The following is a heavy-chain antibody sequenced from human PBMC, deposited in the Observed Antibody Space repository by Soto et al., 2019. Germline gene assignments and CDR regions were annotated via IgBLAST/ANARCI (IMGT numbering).Heavy chain of an antibody. J-gene: IGHJ6*04. CDR1: GFTFSSSC. CDR3: ARADPDDFLSGYTMDV. V-gene: IGHV3-33*01. CDR2: IWYDGSNK. Sequence: QVQLVESGGGVVQPGRSLRLSCAASGFTFSSSCMHWVRPAPGKGLEWVAVIWYDGSNKYYADSLKGRFTISRDNSNNTLYLQMNSLRAEDTAVYYCARADPDDFLSGYTMDVWGKGTTVTVSS. D-gene: IGHD3-3*01.